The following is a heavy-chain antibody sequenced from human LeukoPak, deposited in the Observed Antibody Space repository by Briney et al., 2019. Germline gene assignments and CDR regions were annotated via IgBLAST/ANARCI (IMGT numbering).Heavy chain of an antibody. CDR2: INPNSGGT. D-gene: IGHD3-9*01. V-gene: IGHV1-2*02. CDR3: ARAHYDILTGYHQRDFDY. CDR1: GYTFTSYY. J-gene: IGHJ4*02. Sequence: ASVKVSCKASGYTFTSYYMHWVRQAPGQGLEWMGWINPNSGGTNYAQKFQGRVTMTRDTSISTAYMELSRLRSDDTAVYYCARAHYDILTGYHQRDFDYWGQGTLVTVSS.